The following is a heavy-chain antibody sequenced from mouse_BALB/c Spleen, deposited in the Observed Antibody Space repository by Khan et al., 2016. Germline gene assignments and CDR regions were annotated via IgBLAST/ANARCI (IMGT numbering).Heavy chain of an antibody. CDR1: GYSITSGYY. Sequence: EVKLEESGPGLVKPSQSLSLTCSVTGYSITSGYYWNWIRQFPGNKLEWMGYISYDGSNNYNPSLKNRISITRDTSKNQFFLKLNSVTTEDTATYYCARKNYGRSWYFDVWGAGTTVTVSS. J-gene: IGHJ1*01. CDR2: ISYDGSN. CDR3: ARKNYGRSWYFDV. D-gene: IGHD1-1*01. V-gene: IGHV3-6*02.